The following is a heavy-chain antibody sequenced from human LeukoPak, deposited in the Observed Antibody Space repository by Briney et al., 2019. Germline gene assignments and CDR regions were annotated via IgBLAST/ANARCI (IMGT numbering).Heavy chain of an antibody. Sequence: PSETLSLTCTVSGGSISSYYWSWIRQPPGKGLEWVGYIYYSGSTNYNPSLKSRVTILVDTSKNQFSLKLSSVTAADTAVYYCAGWDAFDIWGQGTMVTVSS. CDR1: GGSISSYY. J-gene: IGHJ3*02. CDR3: AGWDAFDI. CDR2: IYYSGST. V-gene: IGHV4-59*08.